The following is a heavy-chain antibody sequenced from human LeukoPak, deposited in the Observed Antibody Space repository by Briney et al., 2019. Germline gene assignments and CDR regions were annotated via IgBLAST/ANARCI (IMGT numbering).Heavy chain of an antibody. Sequence: GGSLRLSCAASGFTFSSYAMTWVRQAPGKGLEWVSSISDNAYTTYYADSVRGRFTISRDNSKNTLYLQMIGPRPEDTAVYSCAKYFYDSSGYYDAAPLDSWGQGTLVTVFS. CDR2: ISDNAYTT. CDR3: AKYFYDSSGYYDAAPLDS. D-gene: IGHD3-22*01. J-gene: IGHJ4*02. V-gene: IGHV3-23*01. CDR1: GFTFSSYA.